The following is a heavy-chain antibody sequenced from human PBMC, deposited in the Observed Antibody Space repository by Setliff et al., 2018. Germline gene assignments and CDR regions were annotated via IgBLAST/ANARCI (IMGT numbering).Heavy chain of an antibody. J-gene: IGHJ4*02. CDR1: GYTFSDYG. Sequence: ASVKVSCKASGYTFSDYGITWVRQAPGQGLEWMGWISAYSGKAYYAQKLQDRATMTTDTSTSTAYMELRSLRSDDTAVYYCSRLVRYCTTTTCQSVPGAEVWGQGTLVTVSS. CDR3: SRLVRYCTTTTCQSVPGAEV. CDR2: ISAYSGKA. D-gene: IGHD2-8*01. V-gene: IGHV1-18*01.